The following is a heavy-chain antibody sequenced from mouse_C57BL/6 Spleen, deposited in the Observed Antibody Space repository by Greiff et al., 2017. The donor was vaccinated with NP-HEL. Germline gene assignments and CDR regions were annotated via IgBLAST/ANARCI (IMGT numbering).Heavy chain of an antibody. CDR1: GYTFTSYW. D-gene: IGHD2-1*01. V-gene: IGHV1-55*01. J-gene: IGHJ4*01. CDR3: ARTWGYGNYYAMDY. CDR2: IYPGSGST. Sequence: QVQLKQPGAELVKPGASVKMSCKASGYTFTSYWITWVKQRPGQGLEWIGDIYPGSGSTNYNEKFKSKATLTVDTSSSTAYMQLSSLTSEDSAVYYCARTWGYGNYYAMDYWGQGTSVTVSS.